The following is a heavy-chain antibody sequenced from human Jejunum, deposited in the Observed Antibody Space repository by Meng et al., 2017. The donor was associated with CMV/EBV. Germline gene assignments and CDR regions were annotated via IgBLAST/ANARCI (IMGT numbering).Heavy chain of an antibody. CDR1: SYM. V-gene: IGHV3-7*01. J-gene: IGHJ4*02. Sequence: SYMMSWVRQAPGKGPEWVASISRDGSKDYYVDSVKGRFTIARDNAKNSLFLELSSLRAEDTAVYYCTRTISVSVAGAVVPGESDSWGQGTQVTVSS. CDR3: TRTISVSVAGAVVPGESDS. CDR2: ISRDGSKD. D-gene: IGHD2-15*01.